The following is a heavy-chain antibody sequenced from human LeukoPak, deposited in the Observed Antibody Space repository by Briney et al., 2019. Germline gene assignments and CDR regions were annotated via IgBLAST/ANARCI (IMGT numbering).Heavy chain of an antibody. J-gene: IGHJ3*02. CDR1: GYTFIGYY. Sequence: ASVKVSCKSSGYTFIGYYMHWVRQAPGQGLEWMGWINPKRGGTNYAQKFQGRVTMTRDTSISTAYMELSRLKSDDTAVYFCAREGGLTGYYDIFDIWGQGTMVIVSS. D-gene: IGHD3-9*01. CDR3: AREGGLTGYYDIFDI. CDR2: INPKRGGT. V-gene: IGHV1-2*02.